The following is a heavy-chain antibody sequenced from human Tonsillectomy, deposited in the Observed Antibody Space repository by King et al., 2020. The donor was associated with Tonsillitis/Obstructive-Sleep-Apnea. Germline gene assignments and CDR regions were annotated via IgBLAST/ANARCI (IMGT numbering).Heavy chain of an antibody. CDR3: ARGPQWLVPMYENMDV. Sequence: VQLQESGPGLVKPSETLSLTCSVTGGSLSNYYWNWIRQPPGKGLEWIGYMYYSGSTNYNPSLKSRVTMSVDTSKNQFSLKLSSVTAADTAVYYCARGPQWLVPMYENMDVWGKGTTVTVSS. V-gene: IGHV4-59*01. CDR2: MYYSGST. D-gene: IGHD6-19*01. CDR1: GGSLSNYY. J-gene: IGHJ6*03.